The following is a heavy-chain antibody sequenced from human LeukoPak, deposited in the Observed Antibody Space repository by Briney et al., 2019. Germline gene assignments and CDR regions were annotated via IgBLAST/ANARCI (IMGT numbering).Heavy chain of an antibody. D-gene: IGHD3-22*01. J-gene: IGHJ6*03. V-gene: IGHV4-4*07. CDR1: GGPIYSYY. CDR2: LYPGVST. CDR3: ARLKFYDSTGYSPGHYMDV. Sequence: SETLSLTCTVSGGPIYSYYWSWIRQTAGKGLEWIGRLYPGVSTNYNPSLKSRVTMPVDTSKKQFALKLSAVTAADTAVYYCARLKFYDSTGYSPGHYMDVWGKGTTVTVSS.